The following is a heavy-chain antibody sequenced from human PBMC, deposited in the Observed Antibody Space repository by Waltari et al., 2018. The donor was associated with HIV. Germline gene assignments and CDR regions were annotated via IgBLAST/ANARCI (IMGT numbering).Heavy chain of an antibody. Sequence: QLQLQESGPGLGKPSEALSLTCTVPGGSISSSSSYWGLTRQPPGKGLEWIGSIYYSGSTYYNPSLKSRVTISVDTSKNQFSLKLSSVTAADTAVYYCARVRITMVRGGWFDPWGQGTLVTVSS. CDR3: ARVRITMVRGGWFDP. CDR1: GGSISSSSSY. J-gene: IGHJ5*02. D-gene: IGHD3-10*01. V-gene: IGHV4-39*07. CDR2: IYYSGST.